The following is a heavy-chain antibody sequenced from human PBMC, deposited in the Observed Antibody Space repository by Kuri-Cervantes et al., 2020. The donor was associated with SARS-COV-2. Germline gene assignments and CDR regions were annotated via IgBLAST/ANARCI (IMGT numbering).Heavy chain of an antibody. CDR2: ISWNSGSI. CDR3: AKGGTSSSSLYFQH. Sequence: SLKISCAASGFTFDDYAMHWVRQAPGKGLEWVSGISWNSGSIGYADSVKGRFTISRDNAKNSPYLQMNSLRAEDMALYYCAKGGTSSSSLYFQHWGQGTLVTVSS. V-gene: IGHV3-9*03. J-gene: IGHJ1*01. D-gene: IGHD6-6*01. CDR1: GFTFDDYA.